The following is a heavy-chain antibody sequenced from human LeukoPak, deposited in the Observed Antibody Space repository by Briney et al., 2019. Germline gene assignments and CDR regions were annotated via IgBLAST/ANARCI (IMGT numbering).Heavy chain of an antibody. V-gene: IGHV3-7*01. Sequence: AGSLRLSCAASGFTFSSYWMSWVRQAPGKGLEWVANIKQDGSEKYYVDSVKGRFTISRDNAKNSLYLQMNSLRAEDTAVYYCARNWGNWNDYYFDYWGQGTLVTVSS. CDR1: GFTFSSYW. CDR2: IKQDGSEK. D-gene: IGHD1-1*01. CDR3: ARNWGNWNDYYFDY. J-gene: IGHJ4*02.